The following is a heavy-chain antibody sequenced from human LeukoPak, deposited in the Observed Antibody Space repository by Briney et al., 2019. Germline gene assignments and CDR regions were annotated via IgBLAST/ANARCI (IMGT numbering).Heavy chain of an antibody. V-gene: IGHV4-59*08. CDR1: GVSIRTYY. J-gene: IGHJ3*02. CDR3: ARFITAGGYDALDI. D-gene: IGHD5-12*01. Sequence: TSETLSLTCTVSGVSIRTYYCGWIRLPPGTGLGWVGYIYYSGSTSTNPSLKRRVTISVATSKNQFSLTLRLVTAADTAVYYCARFITAGGYDALDIWGQGTMVTVSS. CDR2: IYYSGST.